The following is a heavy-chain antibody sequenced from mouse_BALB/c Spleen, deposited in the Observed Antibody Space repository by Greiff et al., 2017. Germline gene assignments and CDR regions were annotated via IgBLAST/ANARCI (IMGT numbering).Heavy chain of an antibody. Sequence: QVQLQQSGPGLVAPSQSLSITCTVSGFSLTSYGVHWVRQPPGKGLEWLGVIWAGGSTNYNSALMSRLSISKDNSKSQVFLKMNSLQTDDTAMYYGARGWYYGSRNYFDYGGQGTTLTVSS. CDR3: ARGWYYGSRNYFDY. CDR1: GFSLTSYG. CDR2: IWAGGST. D-gene: IGHD1-1*01. V-gene: IGHV2-9*02. J-gene: IGHJ2*01.